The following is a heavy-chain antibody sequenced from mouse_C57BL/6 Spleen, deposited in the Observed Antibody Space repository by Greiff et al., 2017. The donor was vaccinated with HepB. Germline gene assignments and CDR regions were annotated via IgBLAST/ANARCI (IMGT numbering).Heavy chain of an antibody. CDR2: ISSGGDYI. V-gene: IGHV5-9-1*02. CDR3: TRGSDYYGSSYLYYFDY. CDR1: GFTFSSYA. D-gene: IGHD1-1*01. J-gene: IGHJ2*01. Sequence: EVHLVESGEGLVKPGGSLKLSCAASGFTFSSYAMSWVRQTPEKRLEWVAYISSGGDYIYYADTVKGRFTISRDNARNTLYLQMSSLKSEDAVMYYCTRGSDYYGSSYLYYFDYWGQGTALTVSS.